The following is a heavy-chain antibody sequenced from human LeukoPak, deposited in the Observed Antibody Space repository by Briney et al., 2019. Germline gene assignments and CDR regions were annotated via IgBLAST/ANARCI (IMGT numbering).Heavy chain of an antibody. J-gene: IGHJ4*02. Sequence: SETLSLTCAVSGGSISSSNWWSWVRQPPGKGLEWIGEIYHSGSTNYNPSLKSRVTISVDMSKNQFSLKLSSVTAADTAVYYCVREGPAAIGYYFDYWGQGTLVTVSS. D-gene: IGHD2-2*01. V-gene: IGHV4-4*02. CDR3: VREGPAAIGYYFDY. CDR2: IYHSGST. CDR1: GGSISSSNW.